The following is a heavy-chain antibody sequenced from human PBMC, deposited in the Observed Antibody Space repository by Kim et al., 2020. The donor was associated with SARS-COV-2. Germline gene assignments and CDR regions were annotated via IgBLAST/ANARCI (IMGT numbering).Heavy chain of an antibody. Sequence: PSPKSRVTISVDTSKNQFSMKLSSVTAADTAVYYCARDNYSSGWYTYFNYWGQGTLVTVSS. V-gene: IGHV4-39*07. CDR3: ARDNYSSGWYTYFNY. J-gene: IGHJ4*02. D-gene: IGHD6-19*01.